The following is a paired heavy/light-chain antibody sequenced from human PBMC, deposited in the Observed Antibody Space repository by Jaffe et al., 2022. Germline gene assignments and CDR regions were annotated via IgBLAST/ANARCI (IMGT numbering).Light chain of an antibody. CDR1: QSISNK. J-gene: IGKJ2*01. CDR2: GAS. V-gene: IGKV3-15*01. CDR3: QQYNNWPYT. Sequence: EIVMTQSPVILSVSPGERATLSCRASQSISNKLAWYQQKPGQAPRLLIHGASTRAAGVPGRFSGSGSGSEFTLSISSLQSEDFAVYYCQQYNNWPYTFGQGTKLEIK.
Heavy chain of an antibody. Sequence: QVHLVESGGGVVQPGGSLRLSCAASGLIISDSGMHWVRQAPGKGLDWVAFIRSDGNNKYYVDSVEGRFTISRDNSKNTVYLQMNSLRAEDAAVYYCAKSTFYMDVWGKGTTVTVSS. D-gene: IGHD1-1*01. CDR1: GLIISDSG. CDR2: IRSDGNNK. CDR3: AKSTFYMDV. J-gene: IGHJ6*03. V-gene: IGHV3-30*02.